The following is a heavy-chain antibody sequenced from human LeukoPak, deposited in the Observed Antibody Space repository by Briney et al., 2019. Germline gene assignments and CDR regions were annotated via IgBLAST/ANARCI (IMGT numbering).Heavy chain of an antibody. CDR2: IYYSGST. D-gene: IGHD3-16*01. Sequence: SQTLSLTCTVSGGSISSGCYYWSWIRQHPGKGLEWIGYIYYSGSTYYNPSLKSRVTISVDTSKNQFSLRLSSVTAADTAVYYCARITSYTHGGFDYWGQGTLVTVSS. V-gene: IGHV4-31*03. CDR1: GGSISSGCYY. J-gene: IGHJ4*02. CDR3: ARITSYTHGGFDY.